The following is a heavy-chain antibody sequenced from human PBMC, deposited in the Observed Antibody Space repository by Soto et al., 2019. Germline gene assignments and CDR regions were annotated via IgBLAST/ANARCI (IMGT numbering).Heavy chain of an antibody. CDR3: AREGTGMTSDLDY. CDR1: GYTFTSYN. V-gene: IGHV1-46*01. J-gene: IGHJ4*02. Sequence: GASVKVSCKASGYTFTSYNMHWVRQAPGQGLEWMGVINFSGGSTDHAQKFQGRVTMTRDTSTSTVNMELSSLRSEDTAVYYCAREGTGMTSDLDYWGQGTLVTSPQ. D-gene: IGHD1-1*01. CDR2: INFSGGST.